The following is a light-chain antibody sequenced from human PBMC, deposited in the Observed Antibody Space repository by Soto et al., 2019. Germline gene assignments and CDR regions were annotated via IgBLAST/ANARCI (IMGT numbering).Light chain of an antibody. CDR3: CSYAGSYTFV. CDR2: DVS. J-gene: IGLJ1*01. Sequence: SVLTQPRSVSGSPGQSVTLSRPGTNSYVGGYNYVSWYQQHPGKAPKLMIYDVSKRPSGVPDRFSGSKSGNTASLTISGLQAEDEADYYCCSYAGSYTFVFGTGTKVTVL. CDR1: NSYVGGYNY. V-gene: IGLV2-11*01.